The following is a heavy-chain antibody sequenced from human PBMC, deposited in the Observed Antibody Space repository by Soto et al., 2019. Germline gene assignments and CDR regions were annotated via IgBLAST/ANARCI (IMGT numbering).Heavy chain of an antibody. D-gene: IGHD1-26*01. V-gene: IGHV3-53*04. CDR3: ARKLVKKGADAFDI. Sequence: WGSLTLSCAASGFTVSSNYITWVCQAPGKGLEWVSIIYSGGSTYYADSVKGRFTISRHNYRNTLYLQMNSVRAEDTAVYYCARKLVKKGADAFDIWGEGTMVTV. CDR1: GFTVSSNY. CDR2: IYSGGST. J-gene: IGHJ3*02.